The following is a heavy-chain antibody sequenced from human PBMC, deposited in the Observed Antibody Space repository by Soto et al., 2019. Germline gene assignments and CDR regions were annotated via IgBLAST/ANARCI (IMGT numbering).Heavy chain of an antibody. Sequence: EVQLVESGGGLVQPGGSLRLSCAASGFTFSTCWMMWVRQAPGQGLEWVANINQDGSERYYVDSVKGRFTISRDNDKNSLYLQMNSLRAEDSAVYYCVKDNRGSSWGQGALVTVSS. J-gene: IGHJ5*02. CDR2: INQDGSER. V-gene: IGHV3-7*01. CDR3: VKDNRGSS. D-gene: IGHD3-10*01. CDR1: GFTFSTCW.